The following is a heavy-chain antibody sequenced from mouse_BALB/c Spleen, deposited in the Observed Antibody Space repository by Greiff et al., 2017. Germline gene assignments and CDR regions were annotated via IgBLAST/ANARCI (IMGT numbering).Heavy chain of an antibody. V-gene: IGHV5-4*02. CDR3: ARAEGTYYFDY. CDR2: ISDGGSYT. J-gene: IGHJ2*01. CDR1: GFTFSDYY. D-gene: IGHD2-14*01. Sequence: EVKLMESGGGLVKPGGSLKLSCAASGFTFSDYYMYWVRQTPEKRLEWVATISDGGSYTYYPDSVKGRFTISRDNAKNNLYLQMSSLKSEDTAMYYCARAEGTYYFDYWGQGTTLTVSS.